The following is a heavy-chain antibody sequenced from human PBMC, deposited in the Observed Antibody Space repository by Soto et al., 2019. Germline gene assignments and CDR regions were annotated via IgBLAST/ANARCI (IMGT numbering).Heavy chain of an antibody. Sequence: GGSLRLSCAASGFTFSSYAMSWVRQAPGKGLEWVSAISGSGGSTYYADSVKGRFTISRDNSKNTLYLQMNSLRAEDTAVYYCAKDYYDCSGYPPGGNDAFDSWGQGTMVTVSS. CDR1: GFTFSSYA. CDR3: AKDYYDCSGYPPGGNDAFDS. V-gene: IGHV3-23*01. D-gene: IGHD3-22*01. CDR2: ISGSGGST. J-gene: IGHJ3*02.